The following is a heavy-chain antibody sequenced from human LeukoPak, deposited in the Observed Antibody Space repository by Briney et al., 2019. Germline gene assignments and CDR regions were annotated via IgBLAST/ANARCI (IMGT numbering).Heavy chain of an antibody. Sequence: ASLKVSCKASGYSFTGYYMHWVRQAPGQGLEWMGWINPNSDGTNYAQKFQCRVTMTRDTSISTAYMELSSLGSDDTAVYSCARDVGLAAVDYWGQGTLVNVSS. CDR1: GYSFTGYY. CDR3: ARDVGLAAVDY. V-gene: IGHV1-2*02. CDR2: INPNSDGT. D-gene: IGHD6-13*01. J-gene: IGHJ4*02.